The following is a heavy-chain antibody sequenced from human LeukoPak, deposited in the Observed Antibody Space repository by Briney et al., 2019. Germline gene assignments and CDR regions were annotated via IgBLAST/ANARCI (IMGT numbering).Heavy chain of an antibody. CDR2: ISAYNGNT. CDR3: ARVAMVRGVIMDWFDP. V-gene: IGHV1-18*04. Sequence: ASVKVSCKASGYTFTSYGISWVRQAPGQGLEWMGWISAYNGNTNYAQKLQGRVTMTTGTSTSTAYMELRSLRSDDTAVYYCARVAMVRGVIMDWFDPWGQGTLVTVSS. J-gene: IGHJ5*02. CDR1: GYTFTSYG. D-gene: IGHD3-10*01.